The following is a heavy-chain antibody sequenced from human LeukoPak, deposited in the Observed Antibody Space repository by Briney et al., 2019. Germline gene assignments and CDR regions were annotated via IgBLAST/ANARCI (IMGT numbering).Heavy chain of an antibody. CDR3: AKGRGWLQFFDS. J-gene: IGHJ4*02. CDR1: GFTFSSYA. Sequence: GGSLRLSCAASGFTFSSYAMNWVRQAPGKGLEWVSTITGSGGTTYNADSVKGRSTIARDNSKNTLYLQMNSLRAEDTAVYFCAKGRGWLQFFDSWGQGTLVTVSS. D-gene: IGHD5-24*01. V-gene: IGHV3-23*01. CDR2: ITGSGGTT.